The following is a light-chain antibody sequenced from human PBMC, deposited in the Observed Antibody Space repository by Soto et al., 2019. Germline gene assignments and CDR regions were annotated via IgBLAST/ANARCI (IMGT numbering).Light chain of an antibody. Sequence: QSVVTQPASASGTPGQRVIISCSGSSSNIGGNPVNWYQQLPGTAPKLLIFSHNERPSGVPDRFSASKSGTTASLAINGLQSEDEADYYCASWDDSLEGVVFGGGTKLTVL. V-gene: IGLV1-44*01. J-gene: IGLJ2*01. CDR1: SSNIGGNP. CDR3: ASWDDSLEGVV. CDR2: SHN.